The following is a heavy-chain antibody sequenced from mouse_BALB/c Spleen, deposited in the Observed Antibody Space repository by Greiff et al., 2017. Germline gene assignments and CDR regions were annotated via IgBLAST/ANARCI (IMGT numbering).Heavy chain of an antibody. CDR1: GYTFSSYW. J-gene: IGHJ2*01. Sequence: VQLQQSGAELMKPGASVKISCKATGYTFSSYWIEWVKQRPGHGLEWIGEILPGSGSTNYNEKFKGKATFTADTSSNTAYMQLSSLASEDSAVYCCARDSSSDYWGQGTTLTVSS. CDR2: ILPGSGST. D-gene: IGHD3-2*01. V-gene: IGHV1-9*01. CDR3: ARDSSSDY.